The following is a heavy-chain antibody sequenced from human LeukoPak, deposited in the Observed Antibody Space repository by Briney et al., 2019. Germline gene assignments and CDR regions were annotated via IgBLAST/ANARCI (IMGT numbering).Heavy chain of an antibody. V-gene: IGHV3-15*01. D-gene: IGHD1-14*01. J-gene: IGHJ4*02. CDR1: GFTFSNAW. CDR2: IKSKTDGGTT. Sequence: GGSLRLSCAASGFTFSNAWMSWVRQAPGKGLEWVGRIKSKTDGGTTDCAAPVKGRFTISRDNSKNTLYLQMNSLRAEDTAVYYCAKVMATRSHTNDYWGQGTLVTVSS. CDR3: AKVMATRSHTNDY.